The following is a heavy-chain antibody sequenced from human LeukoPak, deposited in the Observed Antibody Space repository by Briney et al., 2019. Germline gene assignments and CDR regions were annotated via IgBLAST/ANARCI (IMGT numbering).Heavy chain of an antibody. V-gene: IGHV4-34*01. CDR2: INHSGST. J-gene: IGHJ5*02. D-gene: IGHD6-13*01. CDR1: GGSFSGYY. Sequence: SETLSLTCAVYGGSFSGYYWSWIRQPPGKGLEWIGEINHSGSTNYNPSLKSRVTISVDTSKNQLSLKVSSVSAADTAVYYCARAYSSSWYWNWFDPWGQGTLVTVSS. CDR3: ARAYSSSWYWNWFDP.